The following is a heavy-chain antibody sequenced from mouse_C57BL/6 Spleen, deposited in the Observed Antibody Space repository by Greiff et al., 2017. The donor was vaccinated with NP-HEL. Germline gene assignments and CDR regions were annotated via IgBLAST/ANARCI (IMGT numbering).Heavy chain of an antibody. V-gene: IGHV1-82*01. CDR2: IYPGDGDT. D-gene: IGHD1-1*01. Sequence: QVQLQQPGAELVKPGASVKMSCKASGYTFTSYWITWVKQRPGKGLEWIGRIYPGDGDTNYNGKFKGKATLTADKSSSTAYMQLSSLTSEDSAVYFCAREVVAYYFDYWGQGTTLTVSS. CDR3: AREVVAYYFDY. J-gene: IGHJ2*01. CDR1: GYTFTSYW.